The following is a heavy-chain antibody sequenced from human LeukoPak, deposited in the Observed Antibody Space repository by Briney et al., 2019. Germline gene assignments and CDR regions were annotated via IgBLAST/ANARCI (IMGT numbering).Heavy chain of an antibody. J-gene: IGHJ4*02. CDR1: GFTFSSYG. Sequence: GGSLRLSCAASGFTFSSYGMHWVRQAPGKGLEWVAVIWYDGSNKDYADSVKGRFTISRDNSKNTLYLQMNSLRAEDTAVYYCARDLTGATVTTYFDCWGEGTLVAVS. CDR2: IWYDGSNK. V-gene: IGHV3-33*01. CDR3: ARDLTGATVTTYFDC. D-gene: IGHD4-17*01.